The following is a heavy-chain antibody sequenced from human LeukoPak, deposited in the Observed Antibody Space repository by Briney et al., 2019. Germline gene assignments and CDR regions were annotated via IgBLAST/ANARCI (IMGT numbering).Heavy chain of an antibody. CDR1: GFTFSYYS. CDR3: AKVDRGDYSSSPVPYYNYYMNV. D-gene: IGHD6-13*01. CDR2: ISSSSSLI. V-gene: IGHV3-21*01. J-gene: IGHJ6*03. Sequence: TGGSLRLSCAASGFTFSYYSMNWVRQAPGRGLEWVSCISSSSSLIFYSDSVRGRFTISRDNAKNLLYLHMNSLRVEDTAVYYCAKVDRGDYSSSPVPYYNYYMNVWGKGTTVTVYS.